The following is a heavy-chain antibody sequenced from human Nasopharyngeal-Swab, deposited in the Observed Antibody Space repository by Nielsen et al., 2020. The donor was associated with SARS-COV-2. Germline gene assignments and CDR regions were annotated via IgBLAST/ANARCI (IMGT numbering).Heavy chain of an antibody. D-gene: IGHD1-26*01. CDR2: TTGSGGST. J-gene: IGHJ3*02. CDR1: GFTFSSYA. V-gene: IGHV3-23*01. Sequence: GAVLKISCAASGFTFSSYAMSWVRQAPGKGLEWVSTTTGSGGSTYYADSVKGRFTISRDNSWTTLYLEMNSLRAEDTAVYYCAKDEAGYTGTYGALDIWGQGTMVTVSS. CDR3: AKDEAGYTGTYGALDI.